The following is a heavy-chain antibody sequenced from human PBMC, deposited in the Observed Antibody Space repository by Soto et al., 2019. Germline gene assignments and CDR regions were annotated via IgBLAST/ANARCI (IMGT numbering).Heavy chain of an antibody. D-gene: IGHD6-6*01. CDR1: GLTFSSYG. V-gene: IGHV3-30*18. Sequence: GGSLRLSCAASGLTFSSYGMHWVRQAPGKGLEWVAVISYDGSNKYYADSVKGRFTISRDNSKNTLYLQMNSLRAEDTAVYYCAKVGTYSSSSYHDYWGQGPLCTVSS. CDR3: AKVGTYSSSSYHDY. CDR2: ISYDGSNK. J-gene: IGHJ4*02.